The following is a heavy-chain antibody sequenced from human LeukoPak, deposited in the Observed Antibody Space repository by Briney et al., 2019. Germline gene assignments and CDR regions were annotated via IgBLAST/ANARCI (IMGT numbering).Heavy chain of an antibody. Sequence: SGPTLVKPTPTLTLTCTFSEFSLSTSGVGVGWIRQPPGKALEWLALIYWDDDKPYSPSLKSRLTITKDTSKNHVVLTMTNMDPVDTATYYCAHFNYDILTGYWGSAFDIWGQGTMVTVSS. V-gene: IGHV2-5*02. D-gene: IGHD3-9*01. CDR1: EFSLSTSGVG. J-gene: IGHJ3*02. CDR3: AHFNYDILTGYWGSAFDI. CDR2: IYWDDDK.